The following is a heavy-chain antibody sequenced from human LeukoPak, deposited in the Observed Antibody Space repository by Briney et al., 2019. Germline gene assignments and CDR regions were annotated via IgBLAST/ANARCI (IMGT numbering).Heavy chain of an antibody. CDR1: RGSISGYS. J-gene: IGHJ5*02. D-gene: IGHD4/OR15-4a*01. CDR2: IYYSGDT. Sequence: SETLSLACTVSRGSISGYSWSWIRQSPGGGLEWIGYIYYSGDTAYNPSLRGRVTLSVDTSKNQSSLQLRSVTTADTAVYYCVRGPYGASISKWFDPWGQGTQVIVSP. V-gene: IGHV4-59*01. CDR3: VRGPYGASISKWFDP.